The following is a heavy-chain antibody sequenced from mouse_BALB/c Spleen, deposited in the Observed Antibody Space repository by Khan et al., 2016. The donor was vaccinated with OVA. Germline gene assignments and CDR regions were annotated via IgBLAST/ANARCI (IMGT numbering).Heavy chain of an antibody. D-gene: IGHD1-1*01. CDR2: IGPGSSNA. V-gene: IGHV1S41*01. Sequence: DLVKPGASVKLSCKASGYTFTSYWIHWIKQRPGQGLEWIGRIGPGSSNAYYNDMFKGKATLTVDTYSNTAYIQLSSLSSGDSAVYFCASENYYGRGCYAMDYWGQGASVTVSA. J-gene: IGHJ4*01. CDR1: GYTFTSYW. CDR3: ASENYYGRGCYAMDY.